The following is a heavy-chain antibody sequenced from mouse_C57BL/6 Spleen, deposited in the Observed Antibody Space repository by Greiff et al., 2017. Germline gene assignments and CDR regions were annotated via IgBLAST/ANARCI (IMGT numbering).Heavy chain of an antibody. CDR3: ARRTAQALYFDY. Sequence: EVQGVESGGGLVKPGGSLKLSCAASGFTFSSYAMSWVRQTPEKRLEWVATISDGGSYTYYPDNVKGRFTISRDNAKNNLYLQMSHLKSEDTAMYYCARRTAQALYFDYWGQGTTLTVSS. V-gene: IGHV5-4*03. CDR1: GFTFSSYA. D-gene: IGHD3-2*02. CDR2: ISDGGSYT. J-gene: IGHJ2*01.